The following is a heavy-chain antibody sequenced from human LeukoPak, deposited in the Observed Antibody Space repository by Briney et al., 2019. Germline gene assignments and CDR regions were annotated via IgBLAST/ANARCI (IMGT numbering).Heavy chain of an antibody. Sequence: SETLSLTRTVSGYSISSGYDWGWIRQPPGKGLEWIGSIYHSGSTYYNPSLKSRVTISVDTSKNQFSLKLSSVTAADTAVYYCARDLDYYDSSGSFDYWGQGTLVTVSS. J-gene: IGHJ4*02. D-gene: IGHD3-22*01. CDR3: ARDLDYYDSSGSFDY. CDR1: GYSISSGYD. V-gene: IGHV4-38-2*02. CDR2: IYHSGST.